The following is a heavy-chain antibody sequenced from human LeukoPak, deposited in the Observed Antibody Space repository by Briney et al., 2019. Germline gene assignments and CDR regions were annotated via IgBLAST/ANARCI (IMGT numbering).Heavy chain of an antibody. Sequence: PSETLSLTCTVSGGSISSSSYYWGWIRQPPGKGLEWIGSIYYSGSTYYNPSLKSRVTISVDTSKNQFSLKLSSVTAADTAVYYCARWGVRASNFDYWGQGTLVTVSS. J-gene: IGHJ4*02. D-gene: IGHD3-10*01. CDR1: GGSISSSSYY. V-gene: IGHV4-39*07. CDR2: IYYSGST. CDR3: ARWGVRASNFDY.